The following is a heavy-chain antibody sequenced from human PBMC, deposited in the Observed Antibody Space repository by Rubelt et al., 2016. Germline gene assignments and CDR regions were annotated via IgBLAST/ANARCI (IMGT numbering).Heavy chain of an antibody. CDR3: VRYSTATMNHH. V-gene: IGHV4-34*01. Sequence: QVQLQQWGAGLLKPSETLSLTCAVYGGSFSGYYWSWIRQPPGEGLEWIGEINHSGITNYNASLKSRLTISVDTSKNQFSRHLGSVTAADTAVYYCVRYSTATMNHHWGQGALVTVSS. CDR2: INHSGIT. CDR1: GGSFSGYY. J-gene: IGHJ5*02. D-gene: IGHD2-21*02.